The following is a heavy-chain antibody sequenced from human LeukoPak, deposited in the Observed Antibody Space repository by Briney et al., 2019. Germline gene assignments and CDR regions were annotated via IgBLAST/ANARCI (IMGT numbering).Heavy chain of an antibody. CDR3: ARSGITTVTMRTFDY. Sequence: SETLSLTCTVSGASISDTSYYWGWIRQSPGKGREWVGSIYFSGNTYYNPSLKSRVTISVDTSRNQFCLQLNSVTPEDTAVYYCARSGITTVTMRTFDYWGQGTLVTVYS. D-gene: IGHD4-17*01. V-gene: IGHV4-39*01. J-gene: IGHJ4*02. CDR2: IYFSGNT. CDR1: GASISDTSYY.